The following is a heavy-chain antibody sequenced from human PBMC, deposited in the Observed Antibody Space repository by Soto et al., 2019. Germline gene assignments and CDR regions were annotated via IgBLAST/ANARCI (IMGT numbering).Heavy chain of an antibody. D-gene: IGHD6-6*01. V-gene: IGHV4-4*02. CDR2: IYHSGST. Sequence: VQLVESGGGLIQPGGSLRLSCAASGFTVSSNYMSWVRQAPGKGLEWIGEIYHSGSTNYNPSLKSRVTISVDKSKNQFSLKLSSVTAADTAVYYCAREPIAARPEGNWFDPWGQGTLVTVSS. CDR1: GFTVSSNY. J-gene: IGHJ5*02. CDR3: AREPIAARPEGNWFDP.